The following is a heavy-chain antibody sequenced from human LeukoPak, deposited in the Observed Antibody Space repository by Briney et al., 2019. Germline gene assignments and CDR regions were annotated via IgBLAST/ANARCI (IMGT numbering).Heavy chain of an antibody. Sequence: PSETLSLTCTVSGESISGFYWNWIRQPPGKGLEWIGYIYYSGSTNYNPSLKSRVTISIDTSKNQFSLKLSSVTAADTAVYYCARHVRAAAGTGIDYWGQGTLVTVSS. V-gene: IGHV4-59*08. J-gene: IGHJ4*02. CDR2: IYYSGST. CDR3: ARHVRAAAGTGIDY. CDR1: GESISGFY. D-gene: IGHD6-13*01.